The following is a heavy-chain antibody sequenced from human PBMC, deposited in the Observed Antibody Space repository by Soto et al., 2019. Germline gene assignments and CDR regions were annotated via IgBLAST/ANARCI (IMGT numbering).Heavy chain of an antibody. J-gene: IGHJ6*02. CDR2: IYYSGST. D-gene: IGHD3-10*01. V-gene: IGHV4-59*12. CDR1: GGSIRSYY. Sequence: SETLSLTCTVSGGSIRSYYWTWIRQPPGKGLEWIGYIYYSGSTSYNPSLKSRVTISVDTSKNQFSLKLSSVTAADTAVYYCGRDSGDITMVRGVTNEYYYYYGMDVWGQGTTVTVSS. CDR3: GRDSGDITMVRGVTNEYYYYYGMDV.